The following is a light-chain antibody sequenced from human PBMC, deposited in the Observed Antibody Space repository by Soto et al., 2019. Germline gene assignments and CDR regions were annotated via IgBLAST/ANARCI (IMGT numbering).Light chain of an antibody. CDR2: DVS. J-gene: IGKJ1*01. Sequence: VWKESPATLSSSPGRRATIACRARLHISSYLIRYHQNPGQAPRLLIFDVSHTATGIPDRFSGSGSGTDFTLSISSLEPEDFAVYYCQQRSNWPRTFGQGTKVDIK. CDR3: QQRSNWPRT. V-gene: IGKV3-11*01. CDR1: LHISSY.